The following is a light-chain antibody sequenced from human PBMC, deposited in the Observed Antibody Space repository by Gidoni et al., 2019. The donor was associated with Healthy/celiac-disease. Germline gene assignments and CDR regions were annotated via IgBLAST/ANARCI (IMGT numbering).Light chain of an antibody. CDR1: QSISSY. J-gene: IGKJ4*01. V-gene: IGKV1-39*01. CDR2: AAS. CDR3: QQRYSTPLT. Sequence: DIQMTKSPSSLSASVGDRVTITCRASQSISSYLNWYQQKPGKAPKLLIYAASSLQSGVQSRFSGSGSGTDFTLTISSLQPEDFATNYCQQRYSTPLTFGGGTKVEIK.